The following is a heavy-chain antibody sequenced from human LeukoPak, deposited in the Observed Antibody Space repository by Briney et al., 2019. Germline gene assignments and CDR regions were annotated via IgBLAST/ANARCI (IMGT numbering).Heavy chain of an antibody. CDR2: IYTSGST. CDR3: ARDYDFWSGYTLTNWFDP. V-gene: IGHV4-61*02. J-gene: IGHJ5*02. D-gene: IGHD3-3*01. Sequence: SETLSLTCTDSGGSLSSGSYYWSWIRQPAGTGLEWIGRIYTSGSTNYNPSLKSRVTRSVDTSKNQFSLKLSSVTAADTAVYYCARDYDFWSGYTLTNWFDPWGQGTLVTVSP. CDR1: GGSLSSGSYY.